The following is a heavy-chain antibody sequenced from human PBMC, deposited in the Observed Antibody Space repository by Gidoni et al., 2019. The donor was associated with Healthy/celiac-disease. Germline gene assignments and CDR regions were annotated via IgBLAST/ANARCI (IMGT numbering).Heavy chain of an antibody. J-gene: IGHJ4*02. CDR1: GFTFADYA. D-gene: IGHD3-22*01. V-gene: IGHV3-9*01. CDR3: AKDDASSGFFDY. CDR2: ISWNGGSI. Sequence: EVQLVESGGGLVQPGRSLRLSCAASGFTFADYAMHWVRPAPGKGLGWVAGISWNGGSIGCADSVKGRFTISRDNAKNSLYLQMNSLRAEDTALYYCAKDDASSGFFDYWGQGTLVTVSS.